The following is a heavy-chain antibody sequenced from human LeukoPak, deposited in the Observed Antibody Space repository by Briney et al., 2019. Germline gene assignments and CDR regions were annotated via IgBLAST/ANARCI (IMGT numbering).Heavy chain of an antibody. CDR3: AIRTGTYPYYFDY. D-gene: IGHD1-1*01. J-gene: IGHJ4*02. CDR1: GYSFTTFG. V-gene: IGHV1-18*01. CDR2: ISAYNGNT. Sequence: ASLKVSCKASGYSFTTFGISWVRQAHGQGFEWMGWISAYNGNTNYAQKLQGRVTMTTETSTSTAYMELRSLRSDDTAVYYRAIRTGTYPYYFDYWGQGTLVTVSS.